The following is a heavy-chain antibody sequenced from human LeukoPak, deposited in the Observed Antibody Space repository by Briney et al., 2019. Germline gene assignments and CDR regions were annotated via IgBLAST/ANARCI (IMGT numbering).Heavy chain of an antibody. V-gene: IGHV3-30-3*01. CDR3: ARDNDYYFDY. J-gene: IGHJ4*02. Sequence: PGRSLRLSCAASGFTFSSYAMHWVRQAPGKGLEWVAVISYDGSDKYYADSVKGRFTISRDNSKNTLYLQMNSLRAEDTAVYYCARDNDYYFDYWGQGTLVTVSS. D-gene: IGHD3-3*01. CDR1: GFTFSSYA. CDR2: ISYDGSDK.